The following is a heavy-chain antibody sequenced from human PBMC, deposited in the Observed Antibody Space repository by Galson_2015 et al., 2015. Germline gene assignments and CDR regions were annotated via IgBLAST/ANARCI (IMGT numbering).Heavy chain of an antibody. CDR3: ARAPDTAMVGFLYRGDAFDI. CDR2: TYYRSKWYN. D-gene: IGHD5-18*01. J-gene: IGHJ3*02. Sequence: CAISGDSVSSNSAAWNWIRQSPSRGLEWLGRTYYRSKWYNDYAVSVKSRITINPDTSKNQFSLQLNSVTPEDTAVYYCARAPDTAMVGFLYRGDAFDIWGQGTMVTVSS. CDR1: GDSVSSNSAA. V-gene: IGHV6-1*01.